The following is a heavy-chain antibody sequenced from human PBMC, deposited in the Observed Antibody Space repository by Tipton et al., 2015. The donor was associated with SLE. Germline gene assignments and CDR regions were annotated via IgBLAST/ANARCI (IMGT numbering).Heavy chain of an antibody. V-gene: IGHV3-64*02. CDR2: ISGNGGST. CDR3: ARDRELGAHWYYFDH. J-gene: IGHJ4*02. D-gene: IGHD1-26*01. Sequence: GSLRLSCAASGFTFTDYGMHWVRQAPGRGLEYVSTISGNGGSTHYADSVKGRFTISRDISKNTLFLQMGSLRAENMAVYYCARDRELGAHWYYFDHWGQGTLVTVSS. CDR1: GFTFTDYG.